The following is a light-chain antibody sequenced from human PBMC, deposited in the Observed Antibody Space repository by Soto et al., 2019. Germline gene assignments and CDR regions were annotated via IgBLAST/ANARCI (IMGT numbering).Light chain of an antibody. Sequence: DIQMTQSPSTLSASVGDRVTITCRASQSISSGLAWYQQKPGKAPKLLIYKASSLESGVPSRFSGSGSGTEFTLTISSLQPYDFAPYSCQQYKSYPYTFGQGTKLEIK. CDR3: QQYKSYPYT. CDR1: QSISSG. CDR2: KAS. J-gene: IGKJ2*01. V-gene: IGKV1-5*03.